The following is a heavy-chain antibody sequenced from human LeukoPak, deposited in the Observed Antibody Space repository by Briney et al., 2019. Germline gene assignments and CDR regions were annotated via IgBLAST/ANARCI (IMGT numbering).Heavy chain of an antibody. CDR3: ARELGSSWSGGFDY. D-gene: IGHD6-13*01. CDR2: INSVGSST. CDR1: GFTFSSYW. Sequence: GGSLRLSCAASGFTFSSYWMHWVRQAPGKGLVWVSRINSVGSSTSYADSVKGRFTISRDNAKNTLYLQMYSLRAEDTAVYYCARELGSSWSGGFDYWGQGTLVTVSS. J-gene: IGHJ4*02. V-gene: IGHV3-74*01.